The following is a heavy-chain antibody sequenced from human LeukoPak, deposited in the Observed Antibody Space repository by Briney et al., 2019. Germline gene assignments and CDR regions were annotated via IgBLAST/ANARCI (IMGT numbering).Heavy chain of an antibody. D-gene: IGHD6-13*01. CDR2: IANAGDT. CDR3: ARAEYSSSWYSFDY. Sequence: SGGSLRLSCAASGFTLSNYDMHWVRQATGKGLEWVSAIANAGDTFYPDSVRGRFTISRENAKNSLYLQMDSLRAEDTAVYYCARAEYSSSWYSFDYWGQGTLVTVSS. CDR1: GFTLSNYD. V-gene: IGHV3-13*01. J-gene: IGHJ4*02.